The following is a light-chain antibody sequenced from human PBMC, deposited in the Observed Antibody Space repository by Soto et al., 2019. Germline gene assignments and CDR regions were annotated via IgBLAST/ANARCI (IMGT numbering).Light chain of an antibody. CDR2: KAS. Sequence: IQMTHTPSTLSASVGDRVTITCRASQSISSLLAWYQHKPGKAPKFLIYKASSLQSGVPSRFSGSGSGTEFTLTITSLQPDDFATYYCHQYYSFPRTFGQRTKVDIK. J-gene: IGKJ1*01. CDR1: QSISSL. CDR3: HQYYSFPRT. V-gene: IGKV1-5*03.